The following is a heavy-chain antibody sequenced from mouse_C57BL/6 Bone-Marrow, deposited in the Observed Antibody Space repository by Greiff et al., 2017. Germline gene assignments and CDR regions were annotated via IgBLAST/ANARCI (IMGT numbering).Heavy chain of an antibody. CDR3: ARRGDYGWFAY. CDR1: GYTFTSYW. V-gene: IGHV1-50*01. J-gene: IGHJ3*01. CDR2: SDPSDSYT. D-gene: IGHD2-4*01. Sequence: QVQLQQPGAELVQPGASVKLSCKASGYTFTSYWMQWVKQRPGQGLEWIGESDPSDSYTNYNQKLKGKATLTVDTSTRTAYQQLSSLTSEDSVVYDCARRGDYGWFAYWGQGTLVTVSA.